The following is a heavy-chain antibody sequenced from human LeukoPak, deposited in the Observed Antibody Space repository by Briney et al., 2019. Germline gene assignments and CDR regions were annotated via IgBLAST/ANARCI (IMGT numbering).Heavy chain of an antibody. V-gene: IGHV4-4*02. J-gene: IGHJ6*03. CDR3: ASRASSGWYYYYYYMDV. CDR1: GGSISSSNW. D-gene: IGHD6-19*01. CDR2: IYHSGST. Sequence: SGTLSLTCAVSGGSISSSNWWSWVRQPPGKGLEWIGEIYHSGSTNYNPSLKSRVTISVDKSKNQFSLKLSSVTAADTAVYYCASRASSGWYYYYYYMDVWGKGTTVTVSS.